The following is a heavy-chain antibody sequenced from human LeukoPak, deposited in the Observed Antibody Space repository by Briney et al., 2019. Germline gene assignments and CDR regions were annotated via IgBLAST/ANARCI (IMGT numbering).Heavy chain of an antibody. V-gene: IGHV1-46*01. Sequence: GSVKVSCKASGYTFTSYYMHWVRQAPGQGLEWMGIINPSGGSTSYAQKFQGRVTMTRDMSTSTVYMEPSSLRSEDTAVYYCARDGDDKYYSSWGSLYYYYYYRDVWGKGTTVTVSS. J-gene: IGHJ6*03. CDR1: GYTFTSYY. D-gene: IGHD6-6*01. CDR3: ARDGDDKYYSSWGSLYYYYYYRDV. CDR2: INPSGGST.